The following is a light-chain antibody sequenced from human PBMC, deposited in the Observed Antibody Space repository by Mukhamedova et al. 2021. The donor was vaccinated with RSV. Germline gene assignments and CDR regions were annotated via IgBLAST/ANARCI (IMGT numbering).Light chain of an antibody. J-gene: IGLJ2*01. CDR3: AAWDDSLSGVV. CDR2: RND. Sequence: ISCSGSSSNIGSNFVFWYQQFPGTAPKLLIYRNDQRPSGVPDRFSGSKSGTSGSLAISGLRSDDESDYYCAAWDDSLSGVVFGGG. V-gene: IGLV1-47*01. CDR1: SSNIGSNF.